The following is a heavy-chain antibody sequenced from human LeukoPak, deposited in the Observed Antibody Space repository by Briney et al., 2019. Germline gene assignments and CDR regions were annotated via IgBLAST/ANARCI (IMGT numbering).Heavy chain of an antibody. Sequence: PGGSLRLSCVASGFTFSSYWMSWVRQAPGKGLEWVANIQQDGSEKYYVDSVKGRFTISRDNSKNTLYLQMNSLRAEDTAVYYCAKDWGKCSSTSCYTPEYYFDYWGQGTLVTVSS. CDR1: GFTFSSYW. J-gene: IGHJ4*02. CDR2: IQQDGSEK. D-gene: IGHD2-2*02. CDR3: AKDWGKCSSTSCYTPEYYFDY. V-gene: IGHV3-7*03.